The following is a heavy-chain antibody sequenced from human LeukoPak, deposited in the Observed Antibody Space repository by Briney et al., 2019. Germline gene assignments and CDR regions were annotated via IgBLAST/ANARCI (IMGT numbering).Heavy chain of an antibody. D-gene: IGHD4-17*01. CDR1: GGSISSYY. CDR2: INHSGST. Sequence: SETLSLTCTVSGGSISSYYWSWIRQPAGKGLEWIGEINHSGSTNYNPSLKSRVTISVDTSKNQFSLKLSSVTAADTAVYYCARLDDYGDNRNWFDPWGQGTLVTVSS. J-gene: IGHJ5*02. CDR3: ARLDDYGDNRNWFDP. V-gene: IGHV4-34*01.